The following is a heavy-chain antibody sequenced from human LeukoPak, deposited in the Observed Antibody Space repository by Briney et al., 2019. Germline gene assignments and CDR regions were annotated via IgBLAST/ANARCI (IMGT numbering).Heavy chain of an antibody. V-gene: IGHV1-2*02. CDR1: GYNFASYY. Sequence: ASVKVSCKASGYNFASYYIHWVRQAPGQGLECMGWIHPNSGGTNYAQKFQGRVTMTSDTSINTAYMDLSRLTSDDTAVYYCARGGPTWLYDYWGQGTLVTVSS. D-gene: IGHD3-22*01. CDR2: IHPNSGGT. CDR3: ARGGPTWLYDY. J-gene: IGHJ4*02.